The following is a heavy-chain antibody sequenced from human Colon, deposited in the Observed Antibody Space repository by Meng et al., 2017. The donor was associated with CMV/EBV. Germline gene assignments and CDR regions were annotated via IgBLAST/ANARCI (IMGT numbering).Heavy chain of an antibody. V-gene: IGHV3-30*02. J-gene: IGHJ4*02. D-gene: IGHD1-1*01. CDR3: TTDGGAWNLVY. CDR1: GFSFRTSH. Sequence: GESLKISCAASGFSFRTSHMHWVRQAPGKGPEWVAYIWFDETEKSSADSVRGRFTVSRDNSKNTLYLQMSGLRADDTATYYCTTDGGAWNLVYWGQGTLVTVSS. CDR2: IWFDETEK.